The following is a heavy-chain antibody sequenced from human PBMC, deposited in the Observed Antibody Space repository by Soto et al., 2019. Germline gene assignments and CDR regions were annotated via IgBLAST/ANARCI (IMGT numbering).Heavy chain of an antibody. CDR1: GESLRGYY. D-gene: IGHD2-21*01. J-gene: IGHJ5*01. CDR2: INHRGTT. CDR3: ARGYPRSILSTSLTTSYWFDS. V-gene: IGHV4-34*04. Sequence: QVQLQQWGTGLLKPSETLSLHCAVYGESLRGYYWSWIRQTPAMGLEWIGEINHRGTTNLYSSLKSRAIIAIDTSKNQVSLRLNYVPAADTAVYYCARGYPRSILSTSLTTSYWFDSWGQGKLVTLSS.